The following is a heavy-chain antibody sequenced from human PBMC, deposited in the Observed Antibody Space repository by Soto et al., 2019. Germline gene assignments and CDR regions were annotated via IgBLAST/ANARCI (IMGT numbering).Heavy chain of an antibody. CDR2: INDISNAI. Sequence: EVQLVESGGGLVQPGGSLRLSCTASGFTFTDHSMNWVRHAPGKGLEWLSYINDISNAIHYADSVNGRFAMSRDNAKKSVFLQMNSLRVEDTGVYYCARDRPTTFSADLWGQGKVVIVSS. CDR3: ARDRPTTFSADL. J-gene: IGHJ3*01. D-gene: IGHD5-12*01. CDR1: GFTFTDHS. V-gene: IGHV3-48*04.